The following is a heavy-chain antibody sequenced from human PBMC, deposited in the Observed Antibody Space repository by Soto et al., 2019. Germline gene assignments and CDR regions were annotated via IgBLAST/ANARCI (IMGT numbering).Heavy chain of an antibody. D-gene: IGHD3-16*01. Sequence: EVQLLDSGGGLARPGGSLRLSCVASGFIFSDYAMTWIRQAPGKGLEWVATISASGGNIEYTDSLKGRFTISRDNSKNTVYLQINGLPADDTAVHYCARVAGGLGYFDLWGRGTLVTVSS. V-gene: IGHV3-23*01. CDR1: GFIFSDYA. J-gene: IGHJ2*01. CDR3: ARVAGGLGYFDL. CDR2: ISASGGNI.